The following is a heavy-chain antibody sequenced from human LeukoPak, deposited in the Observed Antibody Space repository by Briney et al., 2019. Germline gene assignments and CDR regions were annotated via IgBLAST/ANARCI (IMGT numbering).Heavy chain of an antibody. CDR2: INTKTGNP. CDR3: ATDKGGNGWLHHDY. Sequence: GASVKVSCKASGGTFSSYAISWVRQAPGQGLEWMGWINTKTGNPTYAQDFTGRFVFSLDTSVSTAYLQINSLKAEDTAVYYCATDKGGNGWLHHDYWGQGTLVTVSS. CDR1: GGTFSSYA. V-gene: IGHV7-4-1*02. J-gene: IGHJ4*02. D-gene: IGHD5-12*01.